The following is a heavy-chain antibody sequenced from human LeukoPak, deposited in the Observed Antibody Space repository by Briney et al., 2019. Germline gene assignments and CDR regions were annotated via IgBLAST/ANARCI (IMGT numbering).Heavy chain of an antibody. CDR1: GGSISSSSYY. J-gene: IGHJ3*02. CDR2: IHYSGGT. D-gene: IGHD3-22*01. Sequence: SETLSLTCTVSGGSISSSSYYWGWIRQPPGKRLEWIGYIHYSGGTNHNPSLKSRVTISVDTSKNQFSLKLSSVTAADTAVYYCARVTDSRGYYYSDDAFDIWGQGTMVTVSS. CDR3: ARVTDSRGYYYSDDAFDI. V-gene: IGHV4-61*05.